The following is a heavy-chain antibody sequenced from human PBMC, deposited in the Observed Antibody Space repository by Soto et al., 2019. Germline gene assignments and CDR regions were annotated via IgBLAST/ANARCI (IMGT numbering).Heavy chain of an antibody. CDR1: GFTFSSYA. Sequence: GGSLRLSCAASGFTFSSYAISWVRQAPGKGLQWVSTINGSGGRTLYADSVKGRFTISRDNSKNTLFLQMSSLRVENTAVYYCANLDGDYYYGMDVWGQGTTVTVSS. CDR3: ANLDGDYYYGMDV. CDR2: INGSGGRT. V-gene: IGHV3-23*01. J-gene: IGHJ6*02. D-gene: IGHD3-3*01.